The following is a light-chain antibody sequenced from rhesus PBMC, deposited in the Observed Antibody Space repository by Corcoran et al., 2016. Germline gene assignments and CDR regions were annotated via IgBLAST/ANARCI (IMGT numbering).Light chain of an antibody. Sequence: QAALTQPRSVSGSPGQSVTISCTETSSDIGGYNRVSWYQQHPGQAPTLMIYEVSKRPSGVSDRFSGSKSGTPASLTISGLQAEDEADYYCSSYAGSNTFCICGAGTRLTVL. J-gene: IGLJ1*01. CDR1: SSDIGGYNR. CDR3: SSYAGSNTFCI. V-gene: IGLV2-23*02. CDR2: EVS.